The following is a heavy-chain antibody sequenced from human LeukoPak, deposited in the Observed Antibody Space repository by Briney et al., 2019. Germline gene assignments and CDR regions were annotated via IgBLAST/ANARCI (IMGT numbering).Heavy chain of an antibody. Sequence: GGSLRLSCAASGFIFNTYVMHWVRQAPGKGLEWLAFIRYDGSNKNYADSVKGRFTISRDNTKNSLYLQMNSLRAEDTAVYYCARDSRGYCSSTSCYVGAFDIWGQGTMVTVSS. J-gene: IGHJ3*02. CDR2: IRYDGSNK. D-gene: IGHD2-2*01. V-gene: IGHV3-30*02. CDR1: GFIFNTYV. CDR3: ARDSRGYCSSTSCYVGAFDI.